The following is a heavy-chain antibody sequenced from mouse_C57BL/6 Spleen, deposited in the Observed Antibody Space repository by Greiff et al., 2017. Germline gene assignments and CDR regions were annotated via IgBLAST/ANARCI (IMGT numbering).Heavy chain of an antibody. J-gene: IGHJ3*01. D-gene: IGHD2-4*01. Sequence: QVQLQQPGAELVMPGASVKLSCKASGYTFTSYWMHWVKQRPGQGLEWIGEIDPSDSYTNYNQKFKGKSTLTVDKSSSTAYMQLSSLTSEDSAVYYCARNYDGWFAYWGQGTLVTVSA. V-gene: IGHV1-69*01. CDR2: IDPSDSYT. CDR3: ARNYDGWFAY. CDR1: GYTFTSYW.